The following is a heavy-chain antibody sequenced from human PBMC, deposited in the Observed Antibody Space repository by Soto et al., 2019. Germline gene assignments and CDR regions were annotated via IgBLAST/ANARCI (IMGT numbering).Heavy chain of an antibody. CDR2: ISYDGSNK. CDR3: AKTVQGITIFGVVNIIPVFDY. D-gene: IGHD3-3*01. CDR1: GFTFSSYG. V-gene: IGHV3-30*18. Sequence: GGSLRLSCAASGFTFSSYGMHWVRQAPGKGLEWVAVISYDGSNKYYADSVKGRFTISRDNSKNTLYLQMNGLRAEDTAVYYCAKTVQGITIFGVVNIIPVFDYWGQGTLVTVSS. J-gene: IGHJ4*02.